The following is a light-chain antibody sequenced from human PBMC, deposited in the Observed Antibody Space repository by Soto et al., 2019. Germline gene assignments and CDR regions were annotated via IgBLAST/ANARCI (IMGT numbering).Light chain of an antibody. CDR2: DVS. Sequence: QSALTQPASVSGSPGQSITISCTGTSSDVGNYNYVSWYQQHPGKAPKLMIYDVSNRPSGLSNRFSGSKSGNTASLTISGLXXXXXXDYYCSSYTSSSTVVFGGGTKLTV. V-gene: IGLV2-14*01. CDR1: SSDVGNYNY. J-gene: IGLJ2*01. CDR3: SSYTSSSTVV.